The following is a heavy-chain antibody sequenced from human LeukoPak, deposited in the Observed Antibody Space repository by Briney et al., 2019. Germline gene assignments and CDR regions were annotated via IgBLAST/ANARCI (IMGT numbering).Heavy chain of an antibody. CDR3: ARDRFPYQLLKYPNY. CDR2: ISYDGSNK. Sequence: GGSLRLSCAASGFTFSNHGMHWVRQAPGKGLEWVAVISYDGSNKYYADSVKGRFTISRDNSKNTLYLQMNSLRAEDTAVYYCARDRFPYQLLKYPNYWGQGALVTVSS. D-gene: IGHD2-2*01. J-gene: IGHJ4*02. V-gene: IGHV3-30*19. CDR1: GFTFSNHG.